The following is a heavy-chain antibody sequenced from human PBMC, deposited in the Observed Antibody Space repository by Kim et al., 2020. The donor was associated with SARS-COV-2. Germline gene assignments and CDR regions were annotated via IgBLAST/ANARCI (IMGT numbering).Heavy chain of an antibody. V-gene: IGHV5-51*01. Sequence: GESLKISCKGSGYSFTSYWIGWVRQMPGKGLEWMGIIYPGDSDTRYSPSFQGQVTISADKSISTAYLQWSSLKASDTAIYYCARLGYSSSWWDAFDIWGQGTMVTVSS. CDR1: GYSFTSYW. D-gene: IGHD6-13*01. J-gene: IGHJ3*02. CDR2: IYPGDSDT. CDR3: ARLGYSSSWWDAFDI.